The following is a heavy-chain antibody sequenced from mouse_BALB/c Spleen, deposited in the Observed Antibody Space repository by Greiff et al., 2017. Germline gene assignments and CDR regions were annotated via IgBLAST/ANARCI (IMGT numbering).Heavy chain of an antibody. Sequence: VQLVESGPSLVQPSQSLSITCTVSGFSLTSYGVHWVRQSPGKGLEWLGVIWRGGSTDYNAAFMYRLSITKDNSKSQVFFKMNSLQADDTAIYYCAKGEWLRRWYFDVWGGGTTVTVSS. D-gene: IGHD2-2*01. CDR2: IWRGGST. J-gene: IGHJ1*01. V-gene: IGHV2-5-1*01. CDR3: AKGEWLRRWYFDV. CDR1: GFSLTSYG.